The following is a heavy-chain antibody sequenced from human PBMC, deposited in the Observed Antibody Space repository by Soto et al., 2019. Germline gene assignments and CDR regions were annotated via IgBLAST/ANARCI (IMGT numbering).Heavy chain of an antibody. D-gene: IGHD6-19*01. CDR1: GFSLRTTGVG. Sequence: PTLVNPTQALTLTLTFSGFSLRTTGVGLGWIRQPPGKALEWLALLYWDDDNRYNPSLKSRLTLTKDTSKSQVVLTLTNVDPADTATYYCAHNPPQDSGAFDIWGQGTMVTVSS. CDR2: LYWDDDN. J-gene: IGHJ3*02. CDR3: AHNPPQDSGAFDI. V-gene: IGHV2-5*02.